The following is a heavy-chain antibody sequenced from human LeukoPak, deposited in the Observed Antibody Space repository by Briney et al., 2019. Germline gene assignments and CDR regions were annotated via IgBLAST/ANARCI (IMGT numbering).Heavy chain of an antibody. CDR3: ARHSRTNYNYLDY. Sequence: SETLSLTCTVSGGSMSSYYWSWIRQPPGKGLEWIGYIYYSGSTNNPSLKSRVTISVDTSKNQFSLKLRSVTAADTAVYYCARHSRTNYNYLDYWGQGTLVTVSS. CDR1: GGSMSSYY. V-gene: IGHV4-59*08. D-gene: IGHD4/OR15-4a*01. J-gene: IGHJ4*02. CDR2: IYYSGST.